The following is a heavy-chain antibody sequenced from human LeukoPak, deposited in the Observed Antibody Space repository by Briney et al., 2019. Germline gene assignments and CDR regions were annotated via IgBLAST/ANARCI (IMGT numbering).Heavy chain of an antibody. CDR1: GFTFSSYG. D-gene: IGHD5-18*01. CDR2: ITTSSSYI. Sequence: PGGTLRLSCAASGFTFSSYGMSWVRQAPGKGLEWVSSITTSSSYIYYADSVKGRFTISRDNAKNPLYLQMNSLRAEDTAVYYCARDLGGYSYGSHFDYWGQGTLVTVSS. V-gene: IGHV3-21*01. J-gene: IGHJ4*02. CDR3: ARDLGGYSYGSHFDY.